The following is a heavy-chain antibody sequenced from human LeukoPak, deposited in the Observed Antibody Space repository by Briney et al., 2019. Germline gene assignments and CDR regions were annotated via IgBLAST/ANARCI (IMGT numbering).Heavy chain of an antibody. CDR3: ARHVRSRDYYDYGMDV. Sequence: PSETLSLTCTVSGGSISSYSWNWIRQPPGKGLEWIGYIYDSGSTNSNPSLKSRVTISVDTSKNQFSLKLSSVTAADTAVYYCARHVRSRDYYDYGMDVWGQGTTVTVSS. V-gene: IGHV4-59*08. CDR2: IYDSGST. CDR1: GGSISSYS. J-gene: IGHJ6*02.